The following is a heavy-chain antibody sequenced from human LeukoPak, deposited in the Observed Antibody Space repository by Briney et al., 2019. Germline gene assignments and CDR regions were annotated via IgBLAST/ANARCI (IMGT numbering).Heavy chain of an antibody. CDR1: GFTVSSNY. J-gene: IGHJ4*02. CDR2: IYSGGST. D-gene: IGHD3-3*01. CDR3: ARVATPPERYYDFWSGRYYIDY. V-gene: IGHV3-66*01. Sequence: GGSLRLSCAASGFTVSSNYMSWVRQAPGKGLEWVSVIYSGGSTYYADSVKGRFTISRDNSKNTLYLQMNSLRAEDTAVYYCARVATPPERYYDFWSGRYYIDYWGQGTLVTVSS.